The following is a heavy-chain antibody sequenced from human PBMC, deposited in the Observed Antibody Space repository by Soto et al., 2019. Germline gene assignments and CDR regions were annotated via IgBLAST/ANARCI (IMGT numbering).Heavy chain of an antibody. CDR1: GGTFSSYA. Sequence: ASVKVSCKASGGTFSSYAISWVRQAPGQGLEWMGWINAGNGNTKYSQKFQGRVTITRDTSASTAYMELSSLRSEDTAVYYCARDTGYSYVYNWGQVTLVTVSS. D-gene: IGHD5-18*01. CDR3: ARDTGYSYVYN. J-gene: IGHJ4*02. CDR2: INAGNGNT. V-gene: IGHV1-3*01.